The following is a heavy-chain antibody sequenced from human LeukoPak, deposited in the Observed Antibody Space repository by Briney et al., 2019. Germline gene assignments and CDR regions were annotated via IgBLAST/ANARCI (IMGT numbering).Heavy chain of an antibody. V-gene: IGHV3-7*03. Sequence: GGSLRLSCAASGFTFSSYWMSWVRQAPGKGLEWVANIKQDGSEKYYVDSVKGRFTISRDNAKNSLYLQMNSLRAEDTAVYYCAKDRVVTAIEPTMGAFDIWGQGTMVTVSS. CDR1: GFTFSSYW. J-gene: IGHJ3*02. CDR3: AKDRVVTAIEPTMGAFDI. D-gene: IGHD2-21*02. CDR2: IKQDGSEK.